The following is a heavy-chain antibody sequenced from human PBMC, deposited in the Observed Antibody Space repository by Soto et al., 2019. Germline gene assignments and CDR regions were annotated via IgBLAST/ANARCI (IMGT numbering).Heavy chain of an antibody. CDR2: ISYDGSDK. D-gene: IGHD2-2*02. Sequence: QDHLVESGGGVVQPGTSLRLSCAASGFTFNTYGMHWVRQAPGKGLEWVAVISYDGSDKVYADSVKGRFTISRDNSKNTLYLQMSSLRPEDTAIYYCAKSPNFYCSSPNCYKYYFDYWGQGTLVTVSS. V-gene: IGHV3-30*18. CDR1: GFTFNTYG. CDR3: AKSPNFYCSSPNCYKYYFDY. J-gene: IGHJ4*02.